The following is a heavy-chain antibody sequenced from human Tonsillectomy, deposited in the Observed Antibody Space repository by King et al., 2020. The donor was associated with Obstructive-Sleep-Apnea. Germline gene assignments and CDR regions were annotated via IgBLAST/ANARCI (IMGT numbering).Heavy chain of an antibody. CDR1: GFTFSTYA. CDR2: TGNSGVIT. CDR3: AKAISGFYGFGMDV. D-gene: IGHD3-10*01. Sequence: VQLVESGGGLVQPGGSLRLSCAASGFTFSTYAMTWVRQSPGKGLEWVSATGNSGVITYYADSVKGRFTISRDNSKNTLFLQMHSLRADDTAVYCCAKAISGFYGFGMDVWGQGTAVTVSS. V-gene: IGHV3-23*04. J-gene: IGHJ6*02.